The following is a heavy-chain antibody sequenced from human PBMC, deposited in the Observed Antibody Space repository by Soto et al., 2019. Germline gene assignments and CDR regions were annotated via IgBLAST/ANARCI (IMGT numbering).Heavy chain of an antibody. CDR3: ARIGSWALSFAY. V-gene: IGHV3-33*01. CDR2: IWNDGSNK. Sequence: QVQLVASGGGVVQPGRSLRLSCAASGFTFSSYHMHWVRQAPGKGLEWVAVIWNDGSNKFYADSVTGRFTISSDNSKNTVYLQMNSLRAEDTAVYYCARIGSWALSFAYLGQGTL. J-gene: IGHJ4*02. D-gene: IGHD6-13*01. CDR1: GFTFSSYH.